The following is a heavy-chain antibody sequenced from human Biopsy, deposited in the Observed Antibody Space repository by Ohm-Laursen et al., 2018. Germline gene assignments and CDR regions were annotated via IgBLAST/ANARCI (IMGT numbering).Heavy chain of an antibody. CDR2: IYNSGNT. CDR1: RASISNGGYF. J-gene: IGHJ4*02. V-gene: IGHV4-31*03. D-gene: IGHD3-22*01. CDR3: AREGEGVDHYATSGFSFEY. Sequence: TLSLTCTVSRASISNGGYFWSWVRQRPGKGLEWIGHIYNSGNTYYHPSLQSRVTISIDTSKTQFSLRLASVTAADTAVYYCAREGEGVDHYATSGFSFEYWGQGILVTVSS.